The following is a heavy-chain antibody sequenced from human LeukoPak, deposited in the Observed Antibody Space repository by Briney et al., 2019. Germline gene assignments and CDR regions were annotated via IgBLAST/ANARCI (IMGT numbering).Heavy chain of an antibody. V-gene: IGHV3-43*02. J-gene: IGHJ4*02. CDR3: AKDEWFIYRADFILDY. CDR2: ISGDGGDT. D-gene: IGHD3-3*01. CDR1: GFPFGDHA. Sequence: GGSLRLSCAASGFPFGDHAMHWVRQAPGKGLEWVSLISGDGGDTYYADSVKGRFTISRDNSKNSLYLQMNSLRAEDSTLYYCAKDEWFIYRADFILDYWGQGTLVTVSS.